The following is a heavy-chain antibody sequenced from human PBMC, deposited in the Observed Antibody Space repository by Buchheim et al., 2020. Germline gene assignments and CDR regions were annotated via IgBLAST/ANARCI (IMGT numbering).Heavy chain of an antibody. Sequence: QITLKESGPTLVKPTQTLTLTCTFSGFSLSTSGVGVGWIRQPPGKALEWLALIYWDDDKRYSPSLKSRLTITKDTSTPPVVLTMTNMDPVDTATYYCARAFNFYDFWSGYYRPNFDYWGQGTL. V-gene: IGHV2-5*02. CDR3: ARAFNFYDFWSGYYRPNFDY. J-gene: IGHJ4*02. CDR1: GFSLSTSGVG. D-gene: IGHD3-3*01. CDR2: IYWDDDK.